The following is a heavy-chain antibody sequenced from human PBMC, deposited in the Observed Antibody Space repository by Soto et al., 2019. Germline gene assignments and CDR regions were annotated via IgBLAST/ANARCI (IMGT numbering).Heavy chain of an antibody. CDR3: ATTTQLERRSFGP. D-gene: IGHD1-1*01. Sequence: QVQLVQSGAEVKQPGSSVKVSCKASGYTFTSYDINWGRQATGQGLEWRGWMNPNSGNTGYAQKFQGRVTMTRNTSISTAYMELSSLRSEDTAVYYCATTTQLERRSFGPWGQGTLVTVSS. J-gene: IGHJ5*02. CDR1: GYTFTSYD. V-gene: IGHV1-8*01. CDR2: MNPNSGNT.